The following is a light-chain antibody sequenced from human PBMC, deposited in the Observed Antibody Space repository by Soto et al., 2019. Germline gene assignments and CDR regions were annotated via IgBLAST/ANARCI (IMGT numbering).Light chain of an antibody. Sequence: QSVLPQPHSASGTPGQTGTISCSGSSSNIGSKTVNWYQHLPGTAPRLLMYTNNQRPSGVPDRFSGSKSGTSASLAISGPQSEDEADYYCAAWDDSLNGVLFGGGTKLTVL. CDR1: SSNIGSKT. CDR3: AAWDDSLNGVL. V-gene: IGLV1-44*01. J-gene: IGLJ2*01. CDR2: TNN.